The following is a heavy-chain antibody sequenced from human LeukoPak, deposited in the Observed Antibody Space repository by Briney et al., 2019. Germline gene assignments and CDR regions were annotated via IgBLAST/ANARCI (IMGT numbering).Heavy chain of an antibody. CDR2: IWYDGFNK. CDR3: ARDLGNWGWNDF. D-gene: IGHD7-27*01. V-gene: IGHV3-33*01. CDR1: AFTFSSYV. J-gene: IGHJ4*02. Sequence: GRSLRLSCAASAFTFSSYVMHWDRQAPGKGLEWVAVIWYDGFNKYYADSVKGRFTISRDNSKNTLYLQMNSLRAEDTAVYYCARDLGNWGWNDFWGQGTLVTVSS.